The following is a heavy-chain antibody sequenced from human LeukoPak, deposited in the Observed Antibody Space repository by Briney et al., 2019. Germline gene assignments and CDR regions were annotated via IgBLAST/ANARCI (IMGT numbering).Heavy chain of an antibody. V-gene: IGHV1-18*01. D-gene: IGHD3-10*01. Sequence: ASVKVSCKASGYTFTSYGISWVRQAPGQGLEWMGWISAYNGNTNYAQKLQGSVTMTTDTSTSTAYMELRSLRSDDTAVYYCARSYYYGSGSYYKKGNYYYMDVWGKGTTVTVSS. CDR2: ISAYNGNT. CDR3: ARSYYYGSGSYYKKGNYYYMDV. J-gene: IGHJ6*03. CDR1: GYTFTSYG.